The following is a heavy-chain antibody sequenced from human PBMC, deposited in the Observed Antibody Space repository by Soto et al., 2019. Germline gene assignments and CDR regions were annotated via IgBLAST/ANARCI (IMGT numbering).Heavy chain of an antibody. CDR1: GFSFDNAW. Sequence: EVQLVESGGGVLKPGESVRLSCAASGFSFDNAWMNWVRQAPGKGLEWVGRIQSKTYGEATDYAAPVKGRFTISRDDSKNTLYLHMNSLKAEDSAVYYCTSGLIVVVAASRLAGYRGQGTLVTVSS. V-gene: IGHV3-15*07. CDR3: TSGLIVVVAASRLAGY. J-gene: IGHJ4*02. CDR2: IQSKTYGEAT. D-gene: IGHD2-21*01.